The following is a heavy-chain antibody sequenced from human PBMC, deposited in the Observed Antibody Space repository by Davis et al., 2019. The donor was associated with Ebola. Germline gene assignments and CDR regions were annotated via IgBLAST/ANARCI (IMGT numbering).Heavy chain of an antibody. CDR1: GFTFRDYY. D-gene: IGHD3-10*01. Sequence: GESLKISCAASGFTFRDYYMSWIRQAPGKGLEWLSYISGSSGTIYYADSVKGRFTISRDNAKNSLYLQMNSLRAEDTAVYYCVQDPNWELGYWGQGALVTVS. J-gene: IGHJ4*02. CDR3: VQDPNWELGY. V-gene: IGHV3-11*01. CDR2: ISGSSGTI.